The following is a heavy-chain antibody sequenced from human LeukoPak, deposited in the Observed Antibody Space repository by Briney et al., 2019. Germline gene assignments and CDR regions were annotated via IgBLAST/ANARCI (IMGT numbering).Heavy chain of an antibody. CDR3: ARGNFLGDGYNSVLDY. V-gene: IGHV3-30*03. D-gene: IGHD5-24*01. Sequence: GGSLRLSCAASGFTFSSYGMHWVRQAPGKGLEWVALISYDGSNEYYADSVRGRFTISRDNSKFTLYMQMNSLRAEDTAVYYCARGNFLGDGYNSVLDYWGQGTLVTVSS. CDR2: ISYDGSNE. CDR1: GFTFSSYG. J-gene: IGHJ4*02.